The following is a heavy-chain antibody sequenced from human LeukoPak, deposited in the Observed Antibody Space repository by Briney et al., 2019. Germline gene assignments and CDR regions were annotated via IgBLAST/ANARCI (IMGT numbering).Heavy chain of an antibody. V-gene: IGHV5-51*01. CDR3: ARRGYSSGWPVKYAFDI. CDR2: IYPGDSDT. CDR1: GYSFTSYW. D-gene: IGHD6-19*01. Sequence: GESLKISCKGSGYSFTSYWIGWVRQMPGKGLEWMGIIYPGDSDTRYSPSFQGQVTISADKSISTAYLQWSSLKASDTAMYHCARRGYSSGWPVKYAFDIWGQGTMVTVSS. J-gene: IGHJ3*02.